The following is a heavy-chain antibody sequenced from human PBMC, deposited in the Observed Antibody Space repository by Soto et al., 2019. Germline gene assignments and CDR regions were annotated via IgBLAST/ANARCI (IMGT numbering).Heavy chain of an antibody. V-gene: IGHV1-69*13. D-gene: IGHD2-2*01. J-gene: IGHJ6*02. CDR2: IIPIFGTA. CDR3: ANSVVPLWEYFYGMDV. CDR1: GGTFSSYA. Sequence: SVKVSCKASGGTFSSYAISWVRQAPGQGLEWMGGIIPIFGTANYAQKFQGRVTITADESTSTAYMELSSLRSEDTAVYYCANSVVPLWEYFYGMDVWGQGTTVTVSS.